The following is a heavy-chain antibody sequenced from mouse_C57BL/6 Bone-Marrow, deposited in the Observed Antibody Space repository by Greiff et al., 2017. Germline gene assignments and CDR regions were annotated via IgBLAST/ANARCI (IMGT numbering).Heavy chain of an antibody. D-gene: IGHD4-1*01. CDR2: IDPENGDT. CDR3: TTTGSMDY. Sequence: VQLQQSGAELVRPGASVKLSCTASGFNIKDDYMHWVKQRPEQGLEWIGWIDPENGDTEYASKFQGKATITADTSSNTAYLQLSSLTSDDTAVYYCTTTGSMDYWGQGTSVTVSS. V-gene: IGHV14-4*01. CDR1: GFNIKDDY. J-gene: IGHJ4*01.